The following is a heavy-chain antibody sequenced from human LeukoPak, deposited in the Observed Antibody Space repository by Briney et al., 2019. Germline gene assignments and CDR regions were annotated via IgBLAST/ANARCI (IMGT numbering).Heavy chain of an antibody. D-gene: IGHD5-24*01. CDR2: IYYSGST. CDR1: GGSISSGGYY. CDR3: ARQDLRDGYNFDY. V-gene: IGHV4-31*03. Sequence: SQTLSLTCTVSGGSISSGGYYWSWIRQHPGKGLEWIGYIYYSGSTYYNPSLKSRVTISVDTSKNQFSLKLSSVTAADTAVYYCARQDLRDGYNFDYWGQGTLVTVSS. J-gene: IGHJ4*02.